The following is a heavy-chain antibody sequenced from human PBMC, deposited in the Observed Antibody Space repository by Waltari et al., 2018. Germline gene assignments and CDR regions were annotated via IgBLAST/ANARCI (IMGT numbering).Heavy chain of an antibody. Sequence: QVQVVQSGAVVRNPGSSVKVSCTASGGSFSTYTIAWVRQPPGQGLEWRGGLIPGVGTTTYTQKFEKRVTVSADKSTSTVYMRLTSLRSDDTAVFYCATALTGEEYFHFWGQGTQVTVSS. CDR1: GGSFSTYT. J-gene: IGHJ1*01. CDR3: ATALTGEEYFHF. CDR2: LIPGVGTT. V-gene: IGHV1-69*06.